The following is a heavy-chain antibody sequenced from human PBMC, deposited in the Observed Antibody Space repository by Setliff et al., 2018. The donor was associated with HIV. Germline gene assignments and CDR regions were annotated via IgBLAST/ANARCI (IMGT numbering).Heavy chain of an antibody. CDR1: GYNFTDYS. V-gene: IGHV1-2*02. CDR3: AARPGVDSNGYYDYYYLDV. CDR2: ISPDSGHT. J-gene: IGHJ6*03. Sequence: ASVKVSCKASGYNFTDYSIHWVRQAPGQGLEWMGWISPDSGHTNYGQEFQGRVSMTWTTSNSTAYMELSGLRSDDPAVYYCAARPGVDSNGYYDYYYLDVWGKGTTFTVAS. D-gene: IGHD3-22*01.